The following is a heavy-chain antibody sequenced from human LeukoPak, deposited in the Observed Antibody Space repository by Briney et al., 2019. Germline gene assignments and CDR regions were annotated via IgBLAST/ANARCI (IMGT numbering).Heavy chain of an antibody. CDR3: ARLGNNDFWSGFYPFLYFDY. J-gene: IGHJ4*02. V-gene: IGHV4-59*08. CDR1: GGSISSYY. D-gene: IGHD3-3*01. CDR2: IYYSGST. Sequence: PSETLSLTCTVSGGSISSYYWSWIRQPPGKGLEWIGYIYYSGSTNYNPSLKSRVTISVDTSQNQFSLKLSSVTAADTAVYYCARLGNNDFWSGFYPFLYFDYWGQGTLVTVSS.